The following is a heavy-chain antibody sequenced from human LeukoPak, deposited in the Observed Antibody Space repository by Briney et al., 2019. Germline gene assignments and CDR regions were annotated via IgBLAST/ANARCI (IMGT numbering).Heavy chain of an antibody. Sequence: PSETLSLTCTVSGVSISRYYWSWLRQPPGKGLEWIGYIYYSGSTNYNPSLKSRVTISVDTSKNQFSLKVSSVTAADTAVYYCAAKSDSSSSEYWGQGTLVTVSS. D-gene: IGHD6-6*01. J-gene: IGHJ4*02. CDR1: GVSISRYY. V-gene: IGHV4-59*01. CDR2: IYYSGST. CDR3: AAKSDSSSSEY.